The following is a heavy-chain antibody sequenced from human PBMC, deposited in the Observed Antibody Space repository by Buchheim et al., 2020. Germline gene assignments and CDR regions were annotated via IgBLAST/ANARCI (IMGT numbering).Heavy chain of an antibody. D-gene: IGHD2-21*02. CDR1: GFTFSSYG. CDR3: AKDFPGGNCGGDCYTDY. J-gene: IGHJ4*02. CDR2: ISYDGSNK. V-gene: IGHV3-30*18. Sequence: VQLVESGGGLVQPGGSLRLSCAASGFTFSSYGMHWVRQAPGKGLEWVAVISYDGSNKYYADSVKGRFTISRDNSKNTLYLQMNSLRAEDTAVYYCAKDFPGGNCGGDCYTDYWGQGTL.